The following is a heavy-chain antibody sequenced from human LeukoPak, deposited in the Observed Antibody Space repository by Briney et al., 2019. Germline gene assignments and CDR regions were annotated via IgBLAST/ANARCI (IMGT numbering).Heavy chain of an antibody. CDR2: IYTSGST. CDR1: GGSISSYY. Sequence: SETLSLTCTVSGGSISSYYWNWIRQPAGKGLEWIGRIYTSGSTSYNSSLKSRVTMSVDTSKNQFSLKLNSVTAADTAVYYCARDVGGYNYGYSLDYWGQGTLVSVSS. CDR3: ARDVGGYNYGYSLDY. V-gene: IGHV4-4*07. D-gene: IGHD5-18*01. J-gene: IGHJ4*02.